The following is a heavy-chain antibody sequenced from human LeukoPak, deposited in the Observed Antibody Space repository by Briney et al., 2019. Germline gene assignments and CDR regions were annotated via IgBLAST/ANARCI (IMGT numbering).Heavy chain of an antibody. V-gene: IGHV7-4-1*01. J-gene: IGHJ1*01. CDR1: GYIFDIHA. CDR2: ISTNTGNP. D-gene: IGHD1-7*01. CDR3: ARDYTLTVGTTSYFQH. Sequence: GASVKVSSKASGYIFDIHAIIWVRQAPGQGLEFLGWISTNTGNPTYAQGFTGRFVFSLDTSVSTAYLQIRSLKAEDSAVYYCARDYTLTVGTTSYFQHWGQGTRVTVSS.